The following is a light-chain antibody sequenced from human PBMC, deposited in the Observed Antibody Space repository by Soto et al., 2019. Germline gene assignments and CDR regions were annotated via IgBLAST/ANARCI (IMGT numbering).Light chain of an antibody. J-gene: IGKJ4*01. V-gene: IGKV1-8*01. CDR3: QQYYGYPRT. CDR2: AAS. Sequence: AIRMTQSPSSLSASTGDRVTITCRASQGISSYLAWYQQKPGKAPKLLIYAASTLQSGVPSKFSGSGSGTDFSLTISCLQSEDFATYYCQQYYGYPRTFGGGTKVEIE. CDR1: QGISSY.